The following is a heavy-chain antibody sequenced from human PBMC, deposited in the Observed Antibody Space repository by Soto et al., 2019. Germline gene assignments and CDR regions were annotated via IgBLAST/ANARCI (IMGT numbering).Heavy chain of an antibody. J-gene: IGHJ4*02. V-gene: IGHV4-38-2*01. Sequence: PSETQSLTSAVSAYFISIGDSLGWIRQPPGKGLEWIGSIYHSGSTYYNPSLKSRVTISVDTSKNQFSLKLSSVTAADTAVYYCARVVDTAMVHKYYFDYWGQGTLVTFSS. CDR2: IYHSGST. CDR3: ARVVDTAMVHKYYFDY. D-gene: IGHD5-18*01. CDR1: AYFISIGDS.